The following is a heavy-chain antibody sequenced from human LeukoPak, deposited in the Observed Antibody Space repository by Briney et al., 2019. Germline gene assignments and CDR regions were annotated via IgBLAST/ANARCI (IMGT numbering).Heavy chain of an antibody. Sequence: AWETLSLTCAVYGGSFSGYYWSWIRQHPGKGLECVGEINHSGSTNYNPSLKSRVTISVDTSKTQFSLKLSSVTAADTAVYYCARHRPGGSAFDIWGQGTMVTVSS. CDR1: GGSFSGYY. CDR3: ARHRPGGSAFDI. CDR2: INHSGST. D-gene: IGHD3-16*01. V-gene: IGHV4-34*01. J-gene: IGHJ3*02.